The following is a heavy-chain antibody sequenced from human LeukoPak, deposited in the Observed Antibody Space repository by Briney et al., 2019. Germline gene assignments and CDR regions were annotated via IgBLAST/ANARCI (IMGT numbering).Heavy chain of an antibody. CDR1: GFTFSSYA. D-gene: IGHD3-22*01. Sequence: GGSLTLSCAASGFTFSSYAMSWVRQAPGKGLEWVSAISGSGGSTYYADSVKGRFTISRDNSKNTLYVQMNSLRAEDTAVYYCAKDGGSGYYYFDYWGQGTLVTVSS. J-gene: IGHJ4*02. CDR2: ISGSGGST. V-gene: IGHV3-23*01. CDR3: AKDGGSGYYYFDY.